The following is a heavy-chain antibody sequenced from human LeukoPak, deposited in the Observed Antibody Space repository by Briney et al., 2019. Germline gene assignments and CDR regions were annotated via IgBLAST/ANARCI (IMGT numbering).Heavy chain of an antibody. CDR2: INHIGST. V-gene: IGHV4-34*01. D-gene: IGHD3-10*01. CDR3: ARSRRRTMVRGVITSSGSLHFDY. CDR1: AVSVSGYY. Sequence: NPSETLSLACAVDAVSVSGYYWSWLSPPPGKGLEWLGEINHIGSTNYNPSLKSRVTISVDTSNNQFSLKLSSVTAADTAVYYCARSRRRTMVRGVITSSGSLHFDYWGQGTLVTVSS. J-gene: IGHJ4*02.